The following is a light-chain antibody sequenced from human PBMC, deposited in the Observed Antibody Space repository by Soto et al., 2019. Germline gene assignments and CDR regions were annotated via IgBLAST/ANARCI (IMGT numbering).Light chain of an antibody. CDR1: RSDVGGYNY. V-gene: IGLV2-8*01. CDR2: EVS. J-gene: IGLJ1*01. CDR3: SSYAGSNNPLYV. Sequence: QSVLTQPPSASGSPGQSVTISCTGTRSDVGGYNYVSWYQQPPGKAPKLMIYEVSKRPSGVPDRFSGSKSGNTASLTVSGLQAEDEADYYCSSYAGSNNPLYVFGTGTKLTVL.